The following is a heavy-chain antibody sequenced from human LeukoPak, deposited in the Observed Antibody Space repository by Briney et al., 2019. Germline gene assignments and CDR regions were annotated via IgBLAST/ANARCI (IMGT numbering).Heavy chain of an antibody. V-gene: IGHV1-24*01. CDR3: ARPGGNSVHHAFDI. D-gene: IGHD4-23*01. J-gene: IGHJ3*02. CDR2: FDTEDGET. Sequence: ASVKVSCKVSGYTLTELSMHWVRQAPGKGLEWMGGFDTEDGETIYAQKFQGRVTMTEDTSTDTAYMELSSLRSEDTAVYYCARPGGNSVHHAFDIWGQGTMVTVSS. CDR1: GYTLTELS.